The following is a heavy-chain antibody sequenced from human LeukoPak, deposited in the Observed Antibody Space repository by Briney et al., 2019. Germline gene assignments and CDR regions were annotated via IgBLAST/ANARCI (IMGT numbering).Heavy chain of an antibody. V-gene: IGHV3-48*03. CDR3: ARGGILDY. CDR1: GFTFSNYE. Sequence: PGGSPRLSCAASGFTFSNYEMNWVRQAPGKGLEWVSYTSSSGNMIYYADSVKGRFTISRDNAKNSLYLQMNSLRAEDTAVYYCARGGILDYWGQGTLVTVSS. D-gene: IGHD3-9*01. J-gene: IGHJ4*02. CDR2: TSSSGNMI.